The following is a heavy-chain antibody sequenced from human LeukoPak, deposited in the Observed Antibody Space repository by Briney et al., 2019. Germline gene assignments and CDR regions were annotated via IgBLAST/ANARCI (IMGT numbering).Heavy chain of an antibody. D-gene: IGHD3-10*01. CDR1: GGTFSSYA. CDR2: IIPIFGTA. Sequence: SVKVSCKASGGTFSSYAISWVRQAPGQGLEWRGGIIPIFGTANYAQKFQGRVTITADKSTTTASMELTSLRSDDTAVYYCARVSVPYYYGSGSTLYYYYYYMDVWGKGTTVTISS. V-gene: IGHV1-69*06. J-gene: IGHJ6*03. CDR3: ARVSVPYYYGSGSTLYYYYYYMDV.